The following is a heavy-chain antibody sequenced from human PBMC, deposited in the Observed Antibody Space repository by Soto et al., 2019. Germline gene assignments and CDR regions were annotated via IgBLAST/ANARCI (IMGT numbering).Heavy chain of an antibody. CDR1: GGSISSYY. CDR3: ARGMSYYYYMDV. V-gene: IGHV4-59*01. J-gene: IGHJ6*03. CDR2: IYYSGST. Sequence: SETLSLTCTVSGGSISSYYWSWIRQPPGKGLEWIGYIYYSGSTNYNPSLKSRVTISVDTSKNQFSLKLSSVTAADTAVYYCARGMSYYYYMDVRGKGTTVTVSS.